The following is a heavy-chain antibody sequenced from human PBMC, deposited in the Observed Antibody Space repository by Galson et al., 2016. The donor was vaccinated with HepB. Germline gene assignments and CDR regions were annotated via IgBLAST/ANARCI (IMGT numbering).Heavy chain of an antibody. Sequence: SLRLSCAASGFTFSDYGMHWVRQAPGKGLEWVAFISIDGSIKYYADSVKGRFTVSRDNPKNTLYVQMNSLRAEDTAVYYCAKQHRGSSDGMDVWGKGTTVSVSS. V-gene: IGHV3-30*18. CDR3: AKQHRGSSDGMDV. D-gene: IGHD6-6*01. J-gene: IGHJ6*04. CDR1: GFTFSDYG. CDR2: ISIDGSIK.